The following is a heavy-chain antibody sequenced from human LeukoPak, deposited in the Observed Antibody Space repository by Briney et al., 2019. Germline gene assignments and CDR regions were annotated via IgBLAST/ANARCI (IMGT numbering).Heavy chain of an antibody. V-gene: IGHV4-34*01. Sequence: TSETLSLTCAVYGGSFSGYYWSWIRQPPGKGLEWIGEINHSGSTNYNPSLKSRVTISVDTSKSQFSLKLSSVTAADTAVYYCARNAEMATMTEYFQHWGQGTLVTVSS. CDR1: GGSFSGYY. CDR3: ARNAEMATMTEYFQH. J-gene: IGHJ1*01. D-gene: IGHD5-24*01. CDR2: INHSGST.